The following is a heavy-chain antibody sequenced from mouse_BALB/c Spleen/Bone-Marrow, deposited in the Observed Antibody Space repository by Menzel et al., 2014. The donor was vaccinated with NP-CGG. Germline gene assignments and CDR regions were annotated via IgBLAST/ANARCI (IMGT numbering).Heavy chain of an antibody. CDR3: ARTPGVLYFFDY. CDR1: GYTFSSYW. Sequence: VHLVESGAELMKPGASVKISCKSSGYTFSSYWIEWVKQRPGHGLEWIGEILPESGSTNYNEKFRGKATFTADTSSNTACMQLSSLTSEDSAVYYCARTPGVLYFFDYWGQGTALTVSS. V-gene: IGHV1-9*01. CDR2: ILPESGST. J-gene: IGHJ2*01.